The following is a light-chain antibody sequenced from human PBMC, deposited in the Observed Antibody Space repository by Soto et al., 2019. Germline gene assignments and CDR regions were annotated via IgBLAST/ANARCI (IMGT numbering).Light chain of an antibody. V-gene: IGKV3-15*01. CDR1: QSVSSN. J-gene: IGKJ2*02. Sequence: EMVMTQSPATLSVSPGERATLSCRASQSVSSNLAWYQQKPGQAPRLLIYGASTRATGIPARFSGSGSGTEFTLTISSLQSEDFVVYYCQQYNNWPGTFGQGTKLEIK. CDR3: QQYNNWPGT. CDR2: GAS.